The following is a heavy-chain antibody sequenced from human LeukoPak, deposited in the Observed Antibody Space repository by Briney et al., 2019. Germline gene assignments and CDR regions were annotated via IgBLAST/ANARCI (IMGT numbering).Heavy chain of an antibody. CDR1: GFTLSSYG. D-gene: IGHD2-21*01. Sequence: GGSLRLSCAASGFTLSSYGMHWVRQAPGKGLEWVSAISGGGDATKYADSVKGRFTISRDNSKNTLSLQMNSLRAEDTAVYYCAKSDCGTIGCKLLNYWGQGTLVTVSS. CDR2: ISGGGDAT. CDR3: AKSDCGTIGCKLLNY. J-gene: IGHJ4*02. V-gene: IGHV3-23*01.